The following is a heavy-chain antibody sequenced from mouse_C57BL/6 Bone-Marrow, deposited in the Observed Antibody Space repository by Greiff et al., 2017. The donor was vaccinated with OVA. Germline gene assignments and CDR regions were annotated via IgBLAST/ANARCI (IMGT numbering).Heavy chain of an antibody. D-gene: IGHD1-1*01. Sequence: QVQLKQSGAELVRPGTSVKMSCKASGYTFTNYWIGWAKQRPGHGLEWIGDIYPGGGYTNYNEKFKGKATLTADKSSSTAYMQFSSLTSEDSAIYYCARGSFTVPAMDYWGQGTSVTVSS. CDR3: ARGSFTVPAMDY. J-gene: IGHJ4*01. CDR2: IYPGGGYT. CDR1: GYTFTNYW. V-gene: IGHV1-63*01.